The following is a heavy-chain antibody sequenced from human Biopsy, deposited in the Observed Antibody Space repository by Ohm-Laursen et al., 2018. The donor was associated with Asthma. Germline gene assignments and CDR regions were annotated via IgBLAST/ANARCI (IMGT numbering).Heavy chain of an antibody. D-gene: IGHD3-22*01. CDR2: THYSGTT. V-gene: IGHV4-59*01. Sequence: GTRSLTCTVSGGSINNFYWGWIRQPPGKGLEYIGYTHYSGTTNTDPSLTGRVTMSVDTSKNQFSLKVTSVTAADTAVYFCARVRGAFYESSVKNAFDVWGQGTMVTVSS. CDR3: ARVRGAFYESSVKNAFDV. CDR1: GGSINNFY. J-gene: IGHJ3*01.